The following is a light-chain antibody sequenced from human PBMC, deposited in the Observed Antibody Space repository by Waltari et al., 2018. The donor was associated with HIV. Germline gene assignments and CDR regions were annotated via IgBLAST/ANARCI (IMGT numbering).Light chain of an antibody. CDR2: ENN. V-gene: IGLV1-51*02. CDR1: TSNIGNNY. CDR3: ATWDSNLSAWV. Sequence: QSVLTQPPSVPAAPGQKVTISCSGGTSNIGNNYVSWYQQLPGTAPKLLIYENNKRPSGIPDRFSGSKSGTSATLGITGLQTGDEADYYCATWDSNLSAWVFGGGTKLTVL. J-gene: IGLJ3*02.